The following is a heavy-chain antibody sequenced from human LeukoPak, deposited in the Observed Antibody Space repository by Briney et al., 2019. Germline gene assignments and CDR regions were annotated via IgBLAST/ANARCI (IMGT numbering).Heavy chain of an antibody. CDR1: GGSISSGRYY. CDR2: IYTSGST. Sequence: SQTLSLTCTVSGGSISSGRYYWSWIRQPAGKGLEWIVRIYTSGSTNYNPSLKSRVTISVDTSKNQFSLKLSSVTAADTAVYYCARDRDYYDIPQGWFDPWGQGTLVTVSS. V-gene: IGHV4-61*02. D-gene: IGHD3-22*01. J-gene: IGHJ5*02. CDR3: ARDRDYYDIPQGWFDP.